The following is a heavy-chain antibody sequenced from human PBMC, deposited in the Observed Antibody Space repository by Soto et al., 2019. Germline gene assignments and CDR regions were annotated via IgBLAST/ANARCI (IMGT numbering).Heavy chain of an antibody. V-gene: IGHV1-2*04. J-gene: IGHJ6*02. CDR3: AIAPPKLYYYDSSGYPYYGMDV. CDR2: INPNSGGT. Sequence: QVQLVQSGAEVKKPGASVKVSCKASGYTFTGYYMHWVRQAPGQGLEWMGWINPNSGGTNYAQKFQGWVTMTRDTSISTAYRELSRLRSDDTAVYYCAIAPPKLYYYDSSGYPYYGMDVWGQGTTVTVSS. D-gene: IGHD3-22*01. CDR1: GYTFTGYY.